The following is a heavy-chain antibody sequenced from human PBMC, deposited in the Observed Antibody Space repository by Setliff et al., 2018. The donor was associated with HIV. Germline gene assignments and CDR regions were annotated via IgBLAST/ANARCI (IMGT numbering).Heavy chain of an antibody. CDR1: GLTFSSYN. J-gene: IGHJ4*02. V-gene: IGHV3-21*01. CDR2: ISTSSSFI. D-gene: IGHD2-15*01. Sequence: GRSLTLSCAASGLTFSSYNMNWVRQAPGKGLEWVSSISTSSSFIYYAASVKGRFTISRDDAKNSLYLQMNSLRAEDTAVYYCAGGYCSGGSCYPRDYWGPGTLVTVSS. CDR3: AGGYCSGGSCYPRDY.